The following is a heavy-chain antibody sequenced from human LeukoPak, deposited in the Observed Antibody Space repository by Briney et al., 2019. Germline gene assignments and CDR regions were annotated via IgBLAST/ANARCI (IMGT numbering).Heavy chain of an antibody. CDR3: ARVYCSGGSCHYFDY. CDR2: INSDGSTT. CDR1: GFTFSRYW. D-gene: IGHD2-15*01. J-gene: IGHJ4*02. Sequence: GGSLRLSCAASGFTFSRYWMHWVRQAPGKGLVWVSRINSDGSTTTYADSVKGRFTISRDNAKNTLYLQMNSLRAEDTAVYYCARVYCSGGSCHYFDYWGQGTLVTVSS. V-gene: IGHV3-74*01.